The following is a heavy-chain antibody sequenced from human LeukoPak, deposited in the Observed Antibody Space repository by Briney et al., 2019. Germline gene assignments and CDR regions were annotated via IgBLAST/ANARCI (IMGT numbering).Heavy chain of an antibody. D-gene: IGHD5-24*01. Sequence: ASVKVACKASGYRFTSQYVHWVRQAPGQGLEWMGIINPTGGSTRNAQKFQGRFSMTGDTSTSTVYMELSRLRSEDTAVYYCASFYNTNDALDIWGQGTMVTVSS. CDR3: ASFYNTNDALDI. V-gene: IGHV1-46*01. CDR1: GYRFTSQY. J-gene: IGHJ3*02. CDR2: INPTGGST.